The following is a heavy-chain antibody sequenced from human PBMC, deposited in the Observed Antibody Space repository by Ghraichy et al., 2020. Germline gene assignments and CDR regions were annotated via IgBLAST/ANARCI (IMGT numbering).Heavy chain of an antibody. D-gene: IGHD1-26*01. CDR3: AASIEVGATNLDAFDI. Sequence: SVKVSCKASGFTFTSSAMQWVRQARGQRLEWIGWIVVGSGNTNYAQKFQERVTITRDMSTSTAYMELSSLRSEDTAVYYCAASIEVGATNLDAFDIWGQGTMVTVSS. J-gene: IGHJ3*02. CDR1: GFTFTSSA. V-gene: IGHV1-58*02. CDR2: IVVGSGNT.